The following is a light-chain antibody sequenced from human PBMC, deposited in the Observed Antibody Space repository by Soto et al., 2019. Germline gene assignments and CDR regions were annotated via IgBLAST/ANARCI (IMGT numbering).Light chain of an antibody. V-gene: IGKV3-20*01. Sequence: ENGLPQAPRTPALFSREKNTPSFRASQSLGSDYLAWYQQKPGQAPRLLIYGVSSRATDIPDRFSGSGSGTDFTLTISRLEQEDFAMYYCQLYGTLRAFGQGSEV. CDR1: QSLGSDY. CDR3: QLYGTLRA. J-gene: IGKJ1*01. CDR2: GVS.